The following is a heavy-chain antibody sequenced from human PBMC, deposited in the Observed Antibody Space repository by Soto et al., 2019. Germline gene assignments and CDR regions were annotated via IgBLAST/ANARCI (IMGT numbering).Heavy chain of an antibody. Sequence: QVQLVQSGAEVKKPGASVKVSCKASGYTFTSYDINWVRQATGQGLEWMGWMNPNSGNTGYAQKFQGRVTMTRNTXXSTAYMERSSLRSEDTAVYYCARGIYRGIQYGMDVWGQGTTVTVSS. J-gene: IGHJ6*01. CDR1: GYTFTSYD. CDR2: MNPNSGNT. D-gene: IGHD5-18*01. CDR3: ARGIYRGIQYGMDV. V-gene: IGHV1-8*01.